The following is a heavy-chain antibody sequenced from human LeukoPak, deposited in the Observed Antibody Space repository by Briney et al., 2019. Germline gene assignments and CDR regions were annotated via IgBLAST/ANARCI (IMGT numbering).Heavy chain of an antibody. J-gene: IGHJ6*03. CDR1: GFTFSDYY. D-gene: IGHD6-19*01. CDR2: ISSSSGSTI. CDR3: ARAQVYSSGWGYYYYYMDV. V-gene: IGHV3-11*01. Sequence: GGSLRLSCAASGFTFSDYYMTWIRQAPGKGLEWVSFISSSSGSTIYYADSVKGRFTISRDNSKNTLYLQMNSLRAEDTAVYYCARAQVYSSGWGYYYYYMDVWGKGTTVTVSS.